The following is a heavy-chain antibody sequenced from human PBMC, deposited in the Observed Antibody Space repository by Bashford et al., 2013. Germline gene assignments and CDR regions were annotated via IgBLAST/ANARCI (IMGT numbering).Heavy chain of an antibody. D-gene: IGHD1-26*01. J-gene: IGHJ6*02. V-gene: IGHV1-46*04. Sequence: WVRQAPGQGLEWMGIINPSGGSTSYAQKLQGRVTMTRDTSTSTVYMELSSLRSEDTAVYYCARAKWELLLYYYYYGMDVVGPRDHGHRLL. CDR3: ARAKWELLLYYYYYGMDV. CDR2: INPSGGST.